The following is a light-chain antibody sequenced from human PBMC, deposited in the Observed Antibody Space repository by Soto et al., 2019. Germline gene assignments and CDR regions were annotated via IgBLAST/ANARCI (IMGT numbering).Light chain of an antibody. CDR2: DVS. J-gene: IGLJ1*01. Sequence: QSALTQPASVSGSPGQSITISSTGTSSDVGGYNYVSWYQQHPGKAPKLMIYDVSNRPSGVSNRFSGSKSGNTASLTISGLQAEDEADYYSSSYTSSSPYVFGTGTKLTVL. CDR1: SSDVGGYNY. V-gene: IGLV2-14*01. CDR3: SSYTSSSPYV.